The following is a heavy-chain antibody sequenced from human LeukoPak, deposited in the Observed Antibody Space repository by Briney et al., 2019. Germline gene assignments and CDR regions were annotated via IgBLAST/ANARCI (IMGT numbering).Heavy chain of an antibody. CDR3: ARERDWEIFGVVIKGNYYGMDV. D-gene: IGHD3-3*01. Sequence: ASVKVTCKASGYTFTSYGISWVRQAPGQGLEWMGLISAYNGNTNYAQKLQGRVTMTTDTSTSTAYMELRSLRSDDTAVYYCARERDWEIFGVVIKGNYYGMDVWGQGTTVTVSS. V-gene: IGHV1-18*01. J-gene: IGHJ6*02. CDR2: ISAYNGNT. CDR1: GYTFTSYG.